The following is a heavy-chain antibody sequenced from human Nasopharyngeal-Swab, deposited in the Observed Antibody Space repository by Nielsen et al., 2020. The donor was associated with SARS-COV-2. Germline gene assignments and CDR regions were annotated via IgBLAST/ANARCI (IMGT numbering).Heavy chain of an antibody. CDR1: GFTFSRLS. CDR3: ATGTWFGY. CDR2: VNEDGSAQ. V-gene: IGHV3-7*03. Sequence: LSLTCAASGFTFSRLSMTWVRQAPGKGLEWVANVNEDGSAQYYVDSVKGRFTISRDNARNSLFLQMNSLRAEDTAVYYCATGTWFGYWGQGTLVTVSS. J-gene: IGHJ5*01.